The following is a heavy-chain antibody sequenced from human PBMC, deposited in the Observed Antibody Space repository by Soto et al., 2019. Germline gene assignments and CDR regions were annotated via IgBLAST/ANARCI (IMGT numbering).Heavy chain of an antibody. CDR3: AKDLHMQQWLGTYNWFDP. V-gene: IGHV3-30*18. CDR1: GFTFSSYG. Sequence: GGSLRLSCAASGFTFSSYGMHWVRQAPGKGLEWVAVISYDGSNKYYADSVKGRFTISRDNSKNTLYLQMNSLRAEDTAVYYCAKDLHMQQWLGTYNWFDPWGQGTLVTVSS. CDR2: ISYDGSNK. D-gene: IGHD6-19*01. J-gene: IGHJ5*02.